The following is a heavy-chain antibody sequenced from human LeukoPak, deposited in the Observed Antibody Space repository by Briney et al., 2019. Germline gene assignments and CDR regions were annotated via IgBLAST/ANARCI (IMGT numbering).Heavy chain of an antibody. CDR3: ARTRYYYDSSGYYYFDY. J-gene: IGHJ4*02. CDR2: IYYSGST. V-gene: IGHV4-59*01. CDR1: GGSFSGYY. Sequence: SETLSLTCAVDGGSFSGYYWSWIRQPPGKGREWIGYIYYSGSTNYNPSRKSRVTISVDTSKNQFSLKLSSVTAADTAVYYCARTRYYYDSSGYYYFDYWGQGTLVTVSS. D-gene: IGHD3-22*01.